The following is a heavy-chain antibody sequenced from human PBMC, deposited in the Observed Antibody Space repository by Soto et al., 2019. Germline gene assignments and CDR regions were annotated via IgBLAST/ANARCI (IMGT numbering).Heavy chain of an antibody. Sequence: EVQLVESGGGLVKPGESLRLSCAASDLSFSNAYINWVRQAPGKGLEWVGRIKSKTDGGTIEYAAPVKGRFIISRDDSSNTVYLQMNSLKTEDTAVYYCTTRGALGYWGQGTLVTVSS. CDR2: IKSKTDGGTI. CDR1: DLSFSNAY. D-gene: IGHD2-15*01. J-gene: IGHJ4*02. CDR3: TTRGALGY. V-gene: IGHV3-15*07.